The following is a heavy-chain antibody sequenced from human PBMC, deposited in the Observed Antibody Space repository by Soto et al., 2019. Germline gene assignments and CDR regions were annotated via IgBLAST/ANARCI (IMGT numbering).Heavy chain of an antibody. J-gene: IGHJ4*02. Sequence: QITLKESGPTLVKPTQTLTLTCTFSGFSLSASGVGVGWIRQPPGKALEWLAIIYWDDAKHYSPSLKSSLTIPKDTSKNQVVLTMTKMDPVDTATYYCAHKGGGDRILDYWGQGTLVTVSS. V-gene: IGHV2-5*02. D-gene: IGHD3-16*01. CDR3: AHKGGGDRILDY. CDR2: IYWDDAK. CDR1: GFSLSASGVG.